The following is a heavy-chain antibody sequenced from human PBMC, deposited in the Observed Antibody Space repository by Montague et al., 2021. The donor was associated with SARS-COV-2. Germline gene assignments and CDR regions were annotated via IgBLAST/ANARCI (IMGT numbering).Heavy chain of an antibody. D-gene: IGHD3-16*01. CDR1: GVAISYGD. J-gene: IGHJ6*02. CDR2: IFENGDT. V-gene: IGHV4-4*09. CDR3: ARYYERSWDV. Sequence: SETLSLTCTVSGVAISYGDWSWIRQPPGKGLEWIVTIFENGDTDXXPSLKSRVTVSEDTSQNQFSLRLSSVAAADTALYYCARYYERSWDVWGQGTPVTVSS.